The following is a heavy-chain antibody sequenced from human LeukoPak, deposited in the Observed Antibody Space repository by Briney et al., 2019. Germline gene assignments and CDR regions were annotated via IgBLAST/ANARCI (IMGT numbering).Heavy chain of an antibody. CDR3: ARVLDFYYYYDSSGRSFDY. J-gene: IGHJ4*02. CDR2: ISAYNGNT. CDR1: GYTFTSYG. Sequence: ASVKVSCKASGYTFTSYGISWVRRAPGQGLEWMGWISAYNGNTNYAQKLQGRVTMTTDTSTSTAYMELRSLRSDDTAVYYCARVLDFYYYYDSSGRSFDYWGQGTLVTVSS. D-gene: IGHD3-22*01. V-gene: IGHV1-18*01.